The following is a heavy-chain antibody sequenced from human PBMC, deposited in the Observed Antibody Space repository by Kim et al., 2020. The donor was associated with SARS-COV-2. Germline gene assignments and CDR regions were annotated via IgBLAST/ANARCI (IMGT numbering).Heavy chain of an antibody. D-gene: IGHD3-10*01. V-gene: IGHV3-30*18. CDR3: AKESGSGNYYACPYYYYGRDV. CDR2: ISYDGSNK. CDR1: GFTFSSYG. J-gene: IGHJ6*02. Sequence: GGSLRLSCAASGFTFSSYGMHWVRQAPGKGLEWVAVISYDGSNKYYADSVKGRFTISRDNSKNTLYLQMNSLSAEDTAVYYCAKESGSGNYYACPYYYYGRDVWGRGTTVTVSS.